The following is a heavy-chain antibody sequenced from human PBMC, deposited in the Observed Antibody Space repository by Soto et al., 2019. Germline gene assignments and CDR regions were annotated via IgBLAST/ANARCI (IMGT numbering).Heavy chain of an antibody. CDR1: GDTFTDYY. J-gene: IGHJ4*02. Sequence: QVQLMQSGAEVKKPGASVKVSCKASGDTFTDYYIHWVRRAPGQGLEWMGTVNPSGGHTTYAQHFLGRVIMTSDTSTSTLYLELTSLTSDDTAIYYCARGGHVVVVTAALDYWGQGTLVTVSS. D-gene: IGHD2-21*02. CDR2: VNPSGGHT. CDR3: ARGGHVVVVTAALDY. V-gene: IGHV1-46*01.